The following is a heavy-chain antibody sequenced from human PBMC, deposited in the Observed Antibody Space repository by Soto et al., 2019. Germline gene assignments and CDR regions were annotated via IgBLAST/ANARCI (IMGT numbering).Heavy chain of an antibody. CDR2: INHSGST. CDR1: GGSFSGYY. D-gene: IGHD6-13*01. Sequence: SETLSLTCAVYGGSFSGYYWSWIRQPPGKGLEWIGEINHSGSTNYNPSLKSRVTISVDTSKNQFSLKLSSVTAADTAVYYCAGQSTGYSVEVDYWGQGTLVTVSS. CDR3: AGQSTGYSVEVDY. J-gene: IGHJ4*02. V-gene: IGHV4-34*01.